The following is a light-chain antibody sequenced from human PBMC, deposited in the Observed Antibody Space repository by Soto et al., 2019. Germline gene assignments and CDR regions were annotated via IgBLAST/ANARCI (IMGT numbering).Light chain of an antibody. CDR2: GAS. Sequence: DIVMTQSPATLSVAPGERVTFSCRASQGVSRNLAWYQHKPGQAPRLLISGASTVPTGIPARFSGSGSGTEFTLTISSLQSEDCAIYYCQQYHTWPITFGGGTKVEIK. V-gene: IGKV3-15*01. CDR3: QQYHTWPIT. CDR1: QGVSRN. J-gene: IGKJ4*01.